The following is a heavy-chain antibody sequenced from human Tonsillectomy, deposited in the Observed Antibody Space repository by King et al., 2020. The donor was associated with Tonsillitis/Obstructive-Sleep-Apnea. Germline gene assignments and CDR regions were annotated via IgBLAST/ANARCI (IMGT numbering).Heavy chain of an antibody. CDR3: VKDLVQGGYDLVYFDY. CDR1: GFTFSSYA. D-gene: IGHD5-12*01. J-gene: IGHJ4*02. CDR2: ISSSGRST. Sequence: AQLVESGGGLVQPGGSLRLSCSASGFTFSSYAMHWVRQAPGKGLEYVSAISSSGRSTYYADSVKGRFTISRDNSENTLNLQMNSLTTEDTAVYYCVKDLVQGGYDLVYFDYWGQGTLVTVSS. V-gene: IGHV3-64D*06.